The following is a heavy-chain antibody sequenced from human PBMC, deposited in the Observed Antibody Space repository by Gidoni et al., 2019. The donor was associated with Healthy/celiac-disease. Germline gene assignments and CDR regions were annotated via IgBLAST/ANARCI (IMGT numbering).Heavy chain of an antibody. CDR3: ARDQRIAAAGTGRVLWY. V-gene: IGHV1-2*02. Sequence: QVQLVQSGAEVKKPGASVKVSCKASGYTFTGYYMHWVRQAPGQGLEWMGWINPNSGGTNYAQKFQGRVTMTRDTSISTAYMELSRLRSDDTAVYYCARDQRIAAAGTGRVLWYWGQGTLVTVSS. CDR2: INPNSGGT. D-gene: IGHD6-13*01. CDR1: GYTFTGYY. J-gene: IGHJ4*02.